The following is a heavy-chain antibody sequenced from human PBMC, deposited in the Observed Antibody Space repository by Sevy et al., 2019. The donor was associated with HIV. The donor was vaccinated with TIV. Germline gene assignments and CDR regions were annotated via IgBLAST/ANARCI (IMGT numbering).Heavy chain of an antibody. CDR3: ARDPRMYGDYLLAYFDS. CDR2: IGYDGSNK. D-gene: IGHD2-8*01. J-gene: IGHJ4*02. V-gene: IGHV3-33*01. Sequence: GGSLRLSCAASGFTPSTYGMHWVRQAPGKGLEWVAVIGYDGSNKYYADSVKGRFTISRDNSKNTLFLQMDSLRAEDTAVYYCARDPRMYGDYLLAYFDSCGQGTLVTVSS. CDR1: GFTPSTYG.